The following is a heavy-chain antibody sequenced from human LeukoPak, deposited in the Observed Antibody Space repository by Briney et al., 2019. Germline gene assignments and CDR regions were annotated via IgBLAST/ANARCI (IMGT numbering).Heavy chain of an antibody. V-gene: IGHV1-46*01. CDR2: INPSGGST. J-gene: IGHJ4*02. CDR1: GYTFTSYY. D-gene: IGHD4-17*01. CDR3: ARAPTLSTVTTHFDY. Sequence: ASVKVPCKASGYTFTSYYMHWVRQAPGQGLEWMGIINPSGGSTSYAQKFQGRVTMTRDTSTSTVYMELSSLRSEDTAVYYCARAPTLSTVTTHFDYWGQGTLVTVSS.